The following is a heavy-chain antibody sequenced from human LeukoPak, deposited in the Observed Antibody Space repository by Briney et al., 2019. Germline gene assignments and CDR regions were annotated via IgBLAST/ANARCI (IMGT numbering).Heavy chain of an antibody. D-gene: IGHD1-26*01. V-gene: IGHV3-21*01. CDR1: GFTFSSYS. CDR3: AIETRKGANNWFDP. CDR2: ISSSSSYI. Sequence: GGSLRLSCAASGFTFSSYSMNWVRQAPGKGLEWVSSISSSSSYIYYADSVKGRFTISRDNAKNSLYLQMNSLRAEDTAVYYCAIETRKGANNWFDPWGQGTLVTVSS. J-gene: IGHJ5*02.